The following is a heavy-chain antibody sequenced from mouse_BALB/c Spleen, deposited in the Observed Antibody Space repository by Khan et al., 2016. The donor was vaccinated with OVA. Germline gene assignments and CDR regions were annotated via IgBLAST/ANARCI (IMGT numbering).Heavy chain of an antibody. CDR3: ARWYFGSTWFAY. Sequence: EVQLQQSGPELVKPGASVKISCKTSGYTFTEYTMHWVKQSHGKSLEWLGGINPNNGDTNYSQKFKGKATLTVDKSSSTAYMEFRSLTSEDSAVYYCARWYFGSTWFAYWGQGTLVTVSA. D-gene: IGHD1-1*01. CDR1: GYTFTEYT. V-gene: IGHV1-18*01. J-gene: IGHJ3*01. CDR2: INPNNGDT.